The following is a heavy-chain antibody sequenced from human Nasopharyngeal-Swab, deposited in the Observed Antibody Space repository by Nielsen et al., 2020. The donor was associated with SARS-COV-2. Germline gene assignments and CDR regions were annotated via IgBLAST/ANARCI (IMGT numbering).Heavy chain of an antibody. J-gene: IGHJ5*02. Sequence: SVKVSCKASGGTFSSYAISWVRQAPGQGLEWMGGIIPIFGTANYAQKFQGRVTITADESTSTAYMELSSLRSEDTAVYYCARDSKDIVVVPAATTGGWFDPWGQGTLVTVSS. D-gene: IGHD2-2*01. CDR3: ARDSKDIVVVPAATTGGWFDP. CDR2: IIPIFGTA. CDR1: GGTFSSYA. V-gene: IGHV1-69*13.